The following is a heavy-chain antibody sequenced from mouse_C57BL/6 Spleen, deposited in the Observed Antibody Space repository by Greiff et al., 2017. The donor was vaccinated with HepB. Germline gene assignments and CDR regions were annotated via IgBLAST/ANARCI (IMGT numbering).Heavy chain of an antibody. J-gene: IGHJ4*01. Sequence: EVHLVESGGGLVKPGGSLKLSCAASGFTFSSYAMSWVRQTPEKRLEWVATISDGGSYTYYPDNVKGRFTISRDNAKNNLYLQMSHLKSEDTAMYYCARDFDGGDYYAMDYWGQGTSVTVSS. V-gene: IGHV5-4*01. D-gene: IGHD2-3*01. CDR3: ARDFDGGDYYAMDY. CDR1: GFTFSSYA. CDR2: ISDGGSYT.